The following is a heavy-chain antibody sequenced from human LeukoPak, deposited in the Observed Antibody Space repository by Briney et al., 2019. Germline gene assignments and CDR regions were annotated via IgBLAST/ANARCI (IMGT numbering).Heavy chain of an antibody. CDR3: ARHGKPHYYENWFDP. D-gene: IGHD3-22*01. J-gene: IGHJ5*02. Sequence: GESLKISCKGSGYSFTSYWIGWVRQMPGKGLEWMGIIYPGDSDTRYSPSFQGQVTISADKSISTAYLQWSSLKASDTAMYYCARHGKPHYYENWFDPWGQGTLVTVSS. CDR2: IYPGDSDT. CDR1: GYSFTSYW. V-gene: IGHV5-51*01.